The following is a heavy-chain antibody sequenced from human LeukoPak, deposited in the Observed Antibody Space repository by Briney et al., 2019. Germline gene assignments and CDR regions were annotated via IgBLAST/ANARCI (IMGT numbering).Heavy chain of an antibody. J-gene: IGHJ4*02. Sequence: SETLSLTCAVYGGSFSGYHWSWIRQPPRKGLEWIGEINESGSTNYNPSLKSRVTISVDTSKNQFSLKLNSVTAADTAVYYCARASYSYDINGWVPFDYWGQGTLVTVSS. V-gene: IGHV4-34*01. CDR1: GGSFSGYH. D-gene: IGHD3-22*01. CDR3: ARASYSYDINGWVPFDY. CDR2: INESGST.